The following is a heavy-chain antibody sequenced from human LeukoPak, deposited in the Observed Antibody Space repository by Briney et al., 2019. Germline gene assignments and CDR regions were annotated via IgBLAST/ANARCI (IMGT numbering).Heavy chain of an antibody. CDR3: AVAPGDY. CDR1: GYSITGYY. Sequence: ASVKVSCKASGYSITGYYLHWVRLAPGQGLEWMGWINPNSGDSNYAQKFQGRVTMTRDTSITTVYMEISRLTSDDTALFYCAVAPGDYWGQGTLVTVSS. CDR2: INPNSGDS. D-gene: IGHD2-21*01. V-gene: IGHV1-2*02. J-gene: IGHJ4*02.